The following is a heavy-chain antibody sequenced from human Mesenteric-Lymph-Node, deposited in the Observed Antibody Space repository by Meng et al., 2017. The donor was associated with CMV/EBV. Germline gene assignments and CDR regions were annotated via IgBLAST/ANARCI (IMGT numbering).Heavy chain of an antibody. CDR2: INHSGNT. D-gene: IGHD2-21*01. CDR1: SFSAYY. CDR3: ARKYCGDDCFSVAEYFQQ. Sequence: SFSAYYCTWLRQSPGKGLEWIGEINHSGNTHYSPSLKSRVTISIDTSKNQFSLRLRSVTAADTAVYYCARKYCGDDCFSVAEYFQQWGQGTLVTVSS. V-gene: IGHV4-34*01. J-gene: IGHJ1*01.